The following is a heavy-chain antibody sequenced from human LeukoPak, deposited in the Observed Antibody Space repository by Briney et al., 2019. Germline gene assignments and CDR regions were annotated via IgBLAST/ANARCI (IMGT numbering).Heavy chain of an antibody. CDR3: AKAGSGYDAFDI. V-gene: IGHV3-9*01. CDR2: ISWNSGSI. J-gene: IGHJ3*02. Sequence: GGSLRLSCAASGFTFDDYAMHWVRQAPGKGLEWVSGISWNSGSIGYADSVKGRFTISRDNAKNSLYLQMNSLRAEDTALYYCAKAGSGYDAFDIWGQGTMVTVSS. D-gene: IGHD3-22*01. CDR1: GFTFDDYA.